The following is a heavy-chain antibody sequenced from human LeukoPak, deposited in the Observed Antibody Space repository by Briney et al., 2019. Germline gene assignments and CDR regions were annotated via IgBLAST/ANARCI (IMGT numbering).Heavy chain of an antibody. D-gene: IGHD1-26*01. J-gene: IGHJ4*02. CDR3: ARDKVVGATHFDH. CDR1: GFTLSSYW. Sequence: GGSLRLSCAASGFTLSSYWMSWVRQTPGKGLEWVANIKQDGSEKYYVDSVKGRFTISRDNAENSLYLQMNSLRAEDTAVYYCARDKVVGATHFDHWGQGTLVTVSS. CDR2: IKQDGSEK. V-gene: IGHV3-7*01.